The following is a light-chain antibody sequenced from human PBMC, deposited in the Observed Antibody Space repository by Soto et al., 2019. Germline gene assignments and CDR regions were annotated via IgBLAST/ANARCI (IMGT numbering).Light chain of an antibody. CDR2: KGT. CDR1: DSDVGAYDS. CDR3: CSSAPESTYV. V-gene: IGLV2-23*01. Sequence: QSALAQPASVSGSRGQSITISCTGTDSDVGAYDSVSWYQQHPHKAPQLIIYKGTQRPSGVSNRISGSTSGNAASLTISGLQADDEADYFCCSSAPESTYVFGTGTKLTVL. J-gene: IGLJ1*01.